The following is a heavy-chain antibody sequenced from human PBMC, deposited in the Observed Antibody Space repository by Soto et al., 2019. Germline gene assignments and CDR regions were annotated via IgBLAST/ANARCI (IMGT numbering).Heavy chain of an antibody. CDR1: GFTFSSYA. CDR3: ARAPRYDSSGYNRY. Sequence: EVQLLESGGGLVQPGGALRLSCAASGFTFSSYAMSWVRQAPGKGLEWVSAISGSGGTTYYTDSVKGRFSISRDNSKNTLYLQMNSLRAEDTAVYYCARAPRYDSSGYNRYWGQGTLVTVSS. V-gene: IGHV3-23*01. J-gene: IGHJ4*02. CDR2: ISGSGGTT. D-gene: IGHD3-22*01.